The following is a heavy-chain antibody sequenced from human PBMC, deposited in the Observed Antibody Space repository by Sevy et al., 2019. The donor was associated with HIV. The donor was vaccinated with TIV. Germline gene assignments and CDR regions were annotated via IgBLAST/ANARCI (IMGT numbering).Heavy chain of an antibody. CDR1: GGSISSYY. CDR2: IYYSGIT. Sequence: SETLSLTCTVSGGSISSYYWSWIRQPPGKGLEWIGYIYYSGITNYNTSLKSRVTISVDTSKNQFSLKLSSVTAADTAVYYCARGLRFLGAFDYWGQGTLVTVSS. J-gene: IGHJ4*02. D-gene: IGHD3-3*01. CDR3: ARGLRFLGAFDY. V-gene: IGHV4-59*13.